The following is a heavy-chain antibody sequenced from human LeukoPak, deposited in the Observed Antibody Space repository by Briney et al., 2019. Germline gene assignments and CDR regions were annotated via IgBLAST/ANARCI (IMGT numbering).Heavy chain of an antibody. D-gene: IGHD3-10*01. Sequence: GASVKVSCKAPGYTFTNYDIMWVRQATGQGPEWMGWMNSNSGNTGYAQKFQGRVTMTRDTSINTAYMELRSLTSEDTAVYYCARGRGGTVVRGYLDYWGQGTLVTVSS. V-gene: IGHV1-8*01. CDR1: GYTFTNYD. CDR3: ARGRGGTVVRGYLDY. CDR2: MNSNSGNT. J-gene: IGHJ4*02.